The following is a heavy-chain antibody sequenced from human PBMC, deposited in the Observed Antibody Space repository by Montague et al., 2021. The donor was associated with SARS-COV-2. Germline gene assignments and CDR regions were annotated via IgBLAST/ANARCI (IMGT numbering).Heavy chain of an antibody. V-gene: IGHV3-33*08. CDR3: ARDSSGWYYFDY. CDR1: GFIFSSYG. CDR2: IWYDGSNK. J-gene: IGHJ4*02. D-gene: IGHD6-19*01. Sequence: SLRLFCAASGFIFSSYGMHWVRQAPGKGLEWVAVIWYDGSNKYYADSVKGRFTISRDNSKNTLYLQMNSLRAEDTAVYYCARDSSGWYYFDYWGQGTLVTVSS.